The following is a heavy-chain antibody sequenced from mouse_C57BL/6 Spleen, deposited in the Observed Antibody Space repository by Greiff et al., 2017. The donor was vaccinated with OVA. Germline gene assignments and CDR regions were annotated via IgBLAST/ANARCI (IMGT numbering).Heavy chain of an antibody. J-gene: IGHJ4*01. CDR1: GFTFSSYA. CDR3: ARDDVYDERAMDY. CDR2: ISDGGSYT. D-gene: IGHD2-3*01. Sequence: EVQVVESGGGLVKPGGSLKLSCAASGFTFSSYAMSWVRQTPEKRLEWVATISDGGSYTYYPDNVKGRFTISRDNAKNNLYLQMSHLKSEDTAMYYCARDDVYDERAMDYWGQGTSVTVSS. V-gene: IGHV5-4*01.